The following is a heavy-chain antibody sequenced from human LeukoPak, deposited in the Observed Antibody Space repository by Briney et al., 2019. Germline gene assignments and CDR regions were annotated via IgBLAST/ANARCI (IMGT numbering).Heavy chain of an antibody. Sequence: PPETLSLTCAVYGGSFSAYWSWIRQSPGKGLQWIAEVNHRGDTNYNPSVKGRVTISVDTSKNQFSLKVTSLTAADTAVYYCARGPTISETGYFDYWGQGTLVTVSS. D-gene: IGHD1-1*01. J-gene: IGHJ4*03. CDR2: VNHRGDT. CDR1: GGSFSAY. CDR3: ARGPTISETGYFDY. V-gene: IGHV4-34*01.